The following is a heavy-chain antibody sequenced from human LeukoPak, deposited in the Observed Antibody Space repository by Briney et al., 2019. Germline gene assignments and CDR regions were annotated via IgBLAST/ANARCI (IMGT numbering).Heavy chain of an antibody. J-gene: IGHJ6*03. D-gene: IGHD3-3*01. V-gene: IGHV1-8*03. CDR3: ARVAGFWSGYYTAYYYYMDV. Sequence: ASVNVSCKASGYTFTSYDINWVRQATGQGLEWMGWMNPNSGNTGYAQKFQGRVTITRNTSISTAYMELSSLRSEDTAVYYCARVAGFWSGYYTAYYYYMDVWGKGTTVTVSS. CDR1: GYTFTSYD. CDR2: MNPNSGNT.